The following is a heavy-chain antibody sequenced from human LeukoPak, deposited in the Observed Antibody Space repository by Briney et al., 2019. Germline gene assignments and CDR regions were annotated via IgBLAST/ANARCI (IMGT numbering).Heavy chain of an antibody. CDR1: GGSISSYY. Sequence: KPSETLSLTRTVSGGSISSYYCGWIRQPPGKGLQWIGYIHYSGSTDYNASLKSRVTISVDTSKNQFSLKLSSLTAADTAVYYCARENYFDYWGQGTLVTVSS. J-gene: IGHJ4*02. V-gene: IGHV4-59*01. CDR2: IHYSGST. CDR3: ARENYFDY.